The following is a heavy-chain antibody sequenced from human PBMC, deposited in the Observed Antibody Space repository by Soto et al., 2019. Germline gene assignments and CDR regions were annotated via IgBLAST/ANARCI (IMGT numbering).Heavy chain of an antibody. D-gene: IGHD3-3*01. CDR3: AKHDFWTLYNTGLDS. J-gene: IGHJ4*02. CDR1: GGTFSSYA. Sequence: ASVKVSCKASGGTFSSYAISWVRQAPGQGLEWMGGIIPIFGTANYAQKFQGRVTITADESTSTAYMELNSLRAEDTAVYYCAKHDFWTLYNTGLDSWGQGTLVTVSS. CDR2: IIPIFGTA. V-gene: IGHV1-69*13.